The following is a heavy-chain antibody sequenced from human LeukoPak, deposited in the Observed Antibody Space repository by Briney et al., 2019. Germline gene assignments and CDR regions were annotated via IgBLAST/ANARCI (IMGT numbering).Heavy chain of an antibody. CDR1: GYTLTELS. D-gene: IGHD5-12*01. J-gene: IGHJ3*02. CDR2: FDPEDGET. CDR3: ATDRRVDDAFDI. Sequence: ASVKVYCKVSGYTLTELSMHWVRQAPGKGLEWMGGFDPEDGETIYAQKFQGRVTMTEDTSTDTAYMELSSLRSEDTAVYYCATDRRVDDAFDIWGQGTMVTVSS. V-gene: IGHV1-24*01.